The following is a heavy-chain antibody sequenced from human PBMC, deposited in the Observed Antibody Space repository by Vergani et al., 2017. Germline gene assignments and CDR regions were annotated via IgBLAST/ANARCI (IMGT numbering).Heavy chain of an antibody. CDR1: GGSFSGYY. J-gene: IGHJ6*02. V-gene: IGHV4-34*01. CDR3: ARGSLYVLRFLEWSQYGMDV. CDR2: INHSGST. D-gene: IGHD3-3*01. Sequence: QVQLQQWGAGLLKPSETLSLTCAVYGGSFSGYYWSWIRQPPGKGLEWIGEINHSGSTNYNPSLKSRVTISVDTSKNQFSLKLSSVTAADTAVYYCARGSLYVLRFLEWSQYGMDVWGQGTTVTVSS.